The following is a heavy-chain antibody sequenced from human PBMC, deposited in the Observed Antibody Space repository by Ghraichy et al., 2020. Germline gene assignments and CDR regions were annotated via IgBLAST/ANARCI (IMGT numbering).Heavy chain of an antibody. Sequence: LSLTCAASGFAFNTYNMNWVRQAPGKGLEWVSSISRLNTFIYYADSVKGRFTISRDDTKNSLYLQMNNLTLEDTAVYYCARDLARDFFGSGSPTPAWFDPWGQGTLVTVSS. D-gene: IGHD3-10*01. V-gene: IGHV3-21*06. CDR3: ARDLARDFFGSGSPTPAWFDP. J-gene: IGHJ5*02. CDR2: ISRLNTFI. CDR1: GFAFNTYN.